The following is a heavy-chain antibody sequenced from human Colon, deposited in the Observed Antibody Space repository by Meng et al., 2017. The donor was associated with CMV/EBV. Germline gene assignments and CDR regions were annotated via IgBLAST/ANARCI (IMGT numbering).Heavy chain of an antibody. J-gene: IGHJ6*02. V-gene: IGHV1-69*04. D-gene: IGHD2-2*02. CDR3: AREGGDCSSTSCYTSTRGYYGMDV. CDR2: IIPIFDIV. CDR1: GGTFSSHI. Sequence: SVKVSCKASGGTFSSHIISWVRQAPGQGLEWMGRIIPIFDIVNYAQNFQGRVSIDADKFTSTAYMELSSLRSEDTAVHSCAREGGDCSSTSCYTSTRGYYGMDVWGQGTTVTVSS.